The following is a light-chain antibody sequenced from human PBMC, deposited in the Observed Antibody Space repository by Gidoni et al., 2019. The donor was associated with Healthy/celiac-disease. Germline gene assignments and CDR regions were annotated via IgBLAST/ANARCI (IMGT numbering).Light chain of an antibody. J-gene: IGKJ3*01. CDR2: DAS. Sequence: SVGDRVTITCQASQDISNYFNWYQQKPGKAPKILIYDASNLETGVPSKFSGSGSGTDFTSPISSLQPEDIVTYYCQQYDNLLLTFGPGTKVDIK. CDR3: QQYDNLLLT. V-gene: IGKV1-33*01. CDR1: QDISNY.